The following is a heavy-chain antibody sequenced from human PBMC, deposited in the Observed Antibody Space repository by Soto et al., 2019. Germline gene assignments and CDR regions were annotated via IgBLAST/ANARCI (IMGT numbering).Heavy chain of an antibody. D-gene: IGHD2-21*01. CDR1: GFTFYTYA. CDR3: AKCRLAVASDCFNS. V-gene: IGHV3-23*05. CDR2: IESQCTDT. Sequence: GGSLRLSCEASGFTFYTYAMIWVRQAPGKGLEWVTAIESQCTDTYYADSVKGRFTVSRDNSKNTLYLQMRSLRAEDTALYYSAKCRLAVASDCFNSWGQGTRATFS. J-gene: IGHJ5*01.